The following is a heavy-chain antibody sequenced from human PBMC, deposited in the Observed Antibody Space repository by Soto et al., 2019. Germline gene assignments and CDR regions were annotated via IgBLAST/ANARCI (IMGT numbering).Heavy chain of an antibody. CDR2: IIPILGIA. Sequence: SVKVSCQASGGTFSSYTISWVRQAPGQGLEWMGRIIPILGIANYAQKFQGRVTITADKSTSTAYMELSSLRSEDTAVYYCGGEAYSYDSSGYSPHFDYWGQGTLVTVSS. J-gene: IGHJ4*02. D-gene: IGHD3-22*01. CDR3: GGEAYSYDSSGYSPHFDY. V-gene: IGHV1-69*04. CDR1: GGTFSSYT.